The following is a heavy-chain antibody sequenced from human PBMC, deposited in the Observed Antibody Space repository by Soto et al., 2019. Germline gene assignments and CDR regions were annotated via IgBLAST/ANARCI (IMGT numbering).Heavy chain of an antibody. Sequence: PSETLFLSCTVSNGSVSSGTYSWSWVRQPPGKGLEWIGYIYYSGTTYYTPSLKSRLTMSMDRANDHFSLNLTSVTAADTAVYFCARGHYYSGMDVSGQGITVTVSS. J-gene: IGHJ6*02. CDR3: ARGHYYSGMDV. CDR1: NGSVSSGTYS. V-gene: IGHV4-30-2*01. CDR2: IYYSGTT.